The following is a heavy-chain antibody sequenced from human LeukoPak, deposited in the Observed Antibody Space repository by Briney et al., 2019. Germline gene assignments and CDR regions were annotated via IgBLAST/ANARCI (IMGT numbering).Heavy chain of an antibody. D-gene: IGHD6-13*01. CDR3: AKDGGYSSSQPFDY. CDR1: GFTVSSNY. J-gene: IGHJ4*02. V-gene: IGHV3-30*18. CDR2: ISYDGSNK. Sequence: GGSLRLSCAASGFTVSSNYMSWVRQAPGKGLEWVAVISYDGSNKYYADSVKGRFTISRDNSKNTLYLQMNSLRAEDTAVYYCAKDGGYSSSQPFDYWGQGTLVTVSS.